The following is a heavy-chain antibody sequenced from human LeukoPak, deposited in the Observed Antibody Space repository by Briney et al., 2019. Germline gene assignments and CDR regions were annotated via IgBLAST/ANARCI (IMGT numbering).Heavy chain of an antibody. CDR1: GYTFTSYG. Sequence: ASVKVSCKSSGYTFTSYGITWVRQAPGQGLEWMGWINGYNGNTNYAQKLQGRVTMTTDTSTSTAYMELRSLKSDDTAVYYSARDHRKNVVVVPDAIYYYYMDVWGEGTTVTVSS. CDR2: INGYNGNT. J-gene: IGHJ6*03. D-gene: IGHD2-2*02. V-gene: IGHV1-18*01. CDR3: ARDHRKNVVVVPDAIYYYYMDV.